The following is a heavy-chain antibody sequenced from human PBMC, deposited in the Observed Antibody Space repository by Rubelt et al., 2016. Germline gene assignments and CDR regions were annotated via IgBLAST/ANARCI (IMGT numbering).Heavy chain of an antibody. Sequence: QVQLVQSGAEVKKPGASVKVSCKASGYTFTSYAMHWVRQAPGQRLEWMGWINAGNGNTKYSRKCPGGVTITRETSAGTAYMELSSLRSEDTAVYYCARDTARRDGYNYLDYWGQGTLVTVSS. D-gene: IGHD5-24*01. V-gene: IGHV1-3*01. CDR2: INAGNGNT. CDR3: ARDTARRDGYNYLDY. J-gene: IGHJ4*02. CDR1: GYTFTSYA.